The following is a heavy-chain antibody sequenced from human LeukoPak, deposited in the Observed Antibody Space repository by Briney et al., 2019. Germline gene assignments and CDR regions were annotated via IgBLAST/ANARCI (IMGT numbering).Heavy chain of an antibody. CDR1: GFTVSSYY. D-gene: IGHD2-2*01. CDR2: IYSGGST. Sequence: GGSLRLSCAASGFTVSSYYMYWVRQAPGKGLEWVSFIYSGGSTYYADSVKGRFTISRDNSKNTLYLQMNSLRAEDTAVYYCAREEYAESHAEYFQYWGQGTLVTVSS. CDR3: AREEYAESHAEYFQY. J-gene: IGHJ1*01. V-gene: IGHV3-66*01.